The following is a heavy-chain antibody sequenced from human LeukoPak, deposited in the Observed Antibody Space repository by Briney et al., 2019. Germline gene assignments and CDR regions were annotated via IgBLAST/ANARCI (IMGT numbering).Heavy chain of an antibody. J-gene: IGHJ4*02. CDR3: ASWLNYYDSSGAGGFDY. V-gene: IGHV3-21*01. D-gene: IGHD3-22*01. CDR1: GFTVSSNY. Sequence: GGSLRLSCAASGFTVSSNYMSWVRQAPGKGLEWVSSISSSSSYIYYADSVKGRFTISRDNAKNSLYLQMNSLRAEDTAVYYCASWLNYYDSSGAGGFDYWGQGTLVTVSS. CDR2: ISSSSSYI.